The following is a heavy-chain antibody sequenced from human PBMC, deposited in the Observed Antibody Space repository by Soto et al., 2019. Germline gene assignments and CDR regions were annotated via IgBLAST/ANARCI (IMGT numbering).Heavy chain of an antibody. CDR3: AKDVGDQGHFDS. D-gene: IGHD1-26*01. V-gene: IGHV3-30*09. Sequence: QLVESGGGVVQPGESLRLSCAASGFIFRSYAMHWVRQTPGKGLEWVAYVSYDGSDTRHRDSVKGRFAISRDNSKNTLYLQMNSLRVEDTAVYFCAKDVGDQGHFDSWGHGDLVSVSS. CDR2: VSYDGSDT. CDR1: GFIFRSYA. J-gene: IGHJ4*01.